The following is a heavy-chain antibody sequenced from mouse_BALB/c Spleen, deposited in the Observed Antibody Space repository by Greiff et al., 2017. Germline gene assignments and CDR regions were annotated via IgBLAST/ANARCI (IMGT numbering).Heavy chain of an antibody. Sequence: EVQGVESGGGLVQPGGSLKLSCAASGFTFSSYGMSWVRQTTDKRLELVATINSNGGSYTYYPDSVKGRFTISRDNAKNNLYLQMSSLKSEDTAMYYCARGGIYYGKDYGMDYWGQGTSVTVSS. CDR3: ARGGIYYGKDYGMDY. CDR1: GFTFSSYG. J-gene: IGHJ4*01. CDR2: INSNGGSYT. V-gene: IGHV5-6-3*01. D-gene: IGHD2-1*01.